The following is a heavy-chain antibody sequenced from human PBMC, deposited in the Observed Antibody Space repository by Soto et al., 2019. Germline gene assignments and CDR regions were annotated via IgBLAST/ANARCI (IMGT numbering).Heavy chain of an antibody. CDR3: ARVARYSGYDYPNWFDP. Sequence: GASVKVSCKASGYTFTSYDINWVRKATGQGLEWMGWMNPNSGNTGYPQKVQGRVTMTRNTSISTDYMELSSLRSEDTAVYYCARVARYSGYDYPNWFDPWGQGTLVTVS. J-gene: IGHJ5*02. CDR2: MNPNSGNT. CDR1: GYTFTSYD. V-gene: IGHV1-8*01. D-gene: IGHD5-12*01.